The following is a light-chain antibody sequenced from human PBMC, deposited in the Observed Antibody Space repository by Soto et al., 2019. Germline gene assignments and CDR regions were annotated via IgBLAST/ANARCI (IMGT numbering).Light chain of an antibody. Sequence: QSVLTQPASVSGSPGQSITISCTGTSSDVGGYNYVSWYQQHPGKAPKLMIYDVSNRPSGVSNRFSGSKSGNTASLTISGLQAEDEADYYCSSYASSNTRGFGTGTKLTVL. CDR1: SSDVGGYNY. CDR3: SSYASSNTRG. CDR2: DVS. V-gene: IGLV2-14*01. J-gene: IGLJ1*01.